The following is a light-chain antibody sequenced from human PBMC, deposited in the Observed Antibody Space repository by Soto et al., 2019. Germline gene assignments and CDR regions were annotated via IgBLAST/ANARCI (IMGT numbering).Light chain of an antibody. J-gene: IGLJ2*01. CDR3: TSYAGSNIPVV. CDR2: EVS. CDR1: SSDVGGYNF. Sequence: QSVLTQPPPASGSPGQSVTISCTGTSSDVGGYNFVSWYQQHPGKAPKLMIYEVSERPSGVPDRFSGSKSGNTASLTVSGLQADDEADYYCTSYAGSNIPVVFGGGTKLTVL. V-gene: IGLV2-8*01.